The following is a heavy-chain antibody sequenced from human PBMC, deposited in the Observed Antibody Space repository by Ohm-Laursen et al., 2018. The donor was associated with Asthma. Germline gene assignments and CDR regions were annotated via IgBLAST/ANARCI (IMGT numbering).Heavy chain of an antibody. J-gene: IGHJ4*02. CDR3: ARDGRLRGSFDY. CDR1: GGSISSGGYY. CDR2: IYHSGSA. Sequence: TLSLTCTVSGGSISSGGYYWSWIRQYPGKGLEWIGYIYHSGSAYYNPSLESRLTMSVDTSQNHFSLKLRSVTAADTALYFCARDGRLRGSFDYWGQGNLVTVSS. V-gene: IGHV4-31*03. D-gene: IGHD3-10*01.